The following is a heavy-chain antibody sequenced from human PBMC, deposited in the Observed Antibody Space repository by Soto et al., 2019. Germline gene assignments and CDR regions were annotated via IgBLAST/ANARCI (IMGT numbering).Heavy chain of an antibody. Sequence: SETLSLTCTVSGGSISSSSYYWGWIRQPPGKGLEWIGSIYYSGSTYYNPSLKSRVTISVDTSKNQFSLKLSSVTAADTAVYYYARLIVVPAPDNWFAPWGQGTLVTVSS. CDR3: ARLIVVPAPDNWFAP. V-gene: IGHV4-39*01. CDR1: GGSISSSSYY. D-gene: IGHD2-2*01. CDR2: IYYSGST. J-gene: IGHJ5*02.